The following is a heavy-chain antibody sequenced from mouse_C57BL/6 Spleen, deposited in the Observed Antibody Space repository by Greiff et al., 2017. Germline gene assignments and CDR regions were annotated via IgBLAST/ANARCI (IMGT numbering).Heavy chain of an antibody. Sequence: VQLQQPGAELVMPGASVKLSCKASGYTFTSYWMHWVKQRPGQGLEWIGEIDPSDSYTNYNQKFKGKSTLTVDKSSSTAYMQLSSLTSEDSAVYYCARGGSSGYTGYWGQGTTLTVSS. V-gene: IGHV1-69*01. CDR3: ARGGSSGYTGY. J-gene: IGHJ2*01. D-gene: IGHD3-2*02. CDR2: IDPSDSYT. CDR1: GYTFTSYW.